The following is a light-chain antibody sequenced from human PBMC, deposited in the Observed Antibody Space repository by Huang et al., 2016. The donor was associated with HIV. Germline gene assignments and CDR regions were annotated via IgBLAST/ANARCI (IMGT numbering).Light chain of an antibody. CDR2: WAA. CDR1: QRVLDKSEKRNY. CDR3: QQYFSTPT. V-gene: IGKV4-1*01. Sequence: IVMTQSPESLSVSLGERASINCKCSQRVLDKSEKRNYVAWYQEKPGQTPQGLIYWAASRRSGGPDRFRGSGSGTNFTLTIDSFQAEDVALYYCQQYFSTPTFGLGTKLEI. J-gene: IGKJ2*01.